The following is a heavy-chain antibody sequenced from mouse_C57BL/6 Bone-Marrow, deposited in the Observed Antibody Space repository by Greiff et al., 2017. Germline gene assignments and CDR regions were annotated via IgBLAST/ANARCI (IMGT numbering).Heavy chain of an antibody. D-gene: IGHD1-1*01. CDR1: GYTFTSYW. V-gene: IGHV1-59*01. Sequence: QVQLQQPGAELVRPGTSVKLSCKASGYTFTSYWMHWVKQRPGQGLGWIGVSDPYDSYTNYNQKFKGKATLTVDTSSSTDYMQLSSLTSEDSAVYSCEGSGAYWGQGTRVTVSA. CDR2: SDPYDSYT. J-gene: IGHJ3*01. CDR3: EGSGAY.